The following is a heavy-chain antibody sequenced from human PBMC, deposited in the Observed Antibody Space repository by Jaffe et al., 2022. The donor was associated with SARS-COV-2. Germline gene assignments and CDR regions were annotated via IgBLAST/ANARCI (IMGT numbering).Heavy chain of an antibody. V-gene: IGHV3-15*01. CDR2: IKSKTDGGTT. CDR3: TTILYYGSGSYRGRAWFDP. Sequence: EVQLVESGGGLVKPGGSLRLSCAASGFTFSNAWMSWVRQAPGKGLEWVGRIKSKTDGGTTDYAAPVKGRFTISRDDSKNTLYLQMNSLKTEDTAVYYCTTILYYGSGSYRGRAWFDPWGQGTLVTVSS. CDR1: GFTFSNAW. D-gene: IGHD3-10*01. J-gene: IGHJ5*02.